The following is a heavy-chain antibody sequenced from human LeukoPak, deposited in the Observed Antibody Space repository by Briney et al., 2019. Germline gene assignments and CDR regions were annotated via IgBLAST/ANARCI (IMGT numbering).Heavy chain of an antibody. CDR2: IYNSENT. V-gene: IGHV4-59*01. D-gene: IGHD5-12*01. J-gene: IGHJ6*02. Sequence: TPSETLSLTCTISGDSISDYYWNWIRLPLGKGLEWIGYIYNSENTNYNPSLRSRVTISVDTSKNQFSLNLNSVTAADTAVYYCARTRAWQFYYGVDVWGQGTTVTVSS. CDR1: GDSISDYY. CDR3: ARTRAWQFYYGVDV.